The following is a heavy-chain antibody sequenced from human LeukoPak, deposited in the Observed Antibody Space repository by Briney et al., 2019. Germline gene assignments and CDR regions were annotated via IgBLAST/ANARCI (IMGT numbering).Heavy chain of an antibody. V-gene: IGHV4-34*01. CDR3: ARGPAFLIAVAGTGDDY. Sequence: SETLSLTCTVSGGSISSYYWSWLRQPPGKGLEWIGEINHSGSTNYNPSLKSRVTISVDTSKNQFSLKLSSVTAADTAVYYCARGPAFLIAVAGTGDDYWGQGTLVTVSS. J-gene: IGHJ4*02. CDR2: INHSGST. D-gene: IGHD6-19*01. CDR1: GGSISSYY.